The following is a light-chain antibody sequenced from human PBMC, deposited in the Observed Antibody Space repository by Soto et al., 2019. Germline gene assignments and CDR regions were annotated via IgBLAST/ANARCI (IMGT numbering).Light chain of an antibody. V-gene: IGLV1-40*03. CDR3: QSYDSSLNRV. Sequence: QSALTQPPSVSGAPGQRITISCTGSSSNIGARYDVHWYRQLPGTAPKLLLYGDNNRPSGVPDRFSGSKSGASAPLAITGLQADDKADYYCQSYDSSLNRVFGTGSKVTVL. J-gene: IGLJ1*01. CDR1: SSNIGARYD. CDR2: GDN.